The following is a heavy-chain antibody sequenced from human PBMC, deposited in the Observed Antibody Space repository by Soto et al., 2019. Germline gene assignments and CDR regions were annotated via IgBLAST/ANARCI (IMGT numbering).Heavy chain of an antibody. Sequence: SETLSLTCTVSGGSISSYYWSWIRQPPGKGLEWIGYIYYSGSTNYNPSLKSRVTISVDTSKNQFSLKLSSVTAADTAVYYCARANVDTAMELDYWGQGTLVTVSS. J-gene: IGHJ4*02. D-gene: IGHD5-18*01. CDR2: IYYSGST. V-gene: IGHV4-59*01. CDR3: ARANVDTAMELDY. CDR1: GGSISSYY.